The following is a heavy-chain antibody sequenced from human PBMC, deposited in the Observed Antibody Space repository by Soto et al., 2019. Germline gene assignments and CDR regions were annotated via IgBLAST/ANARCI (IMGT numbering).Heavy chain of an antibody. J-gene: IGHJ6*03. CDR1: SGSISSYY. Sequence: PSETLSLTCTVSSGSISSYYWSWIRQPPGKGLEWIGYIYYSGSTNYNPSLKSRVTISVDTSKNQFSLKLSSVTAADTAVYYCARMISVVAYSNHYYYYYYMDVWGKGTTVTVSS. CDR2: IYYSGST. V-gene: IGHV4-59*08. CDR3: ARMISVVAYSNHYYYYYYMDV. D-gene: IGHD1-26*01.